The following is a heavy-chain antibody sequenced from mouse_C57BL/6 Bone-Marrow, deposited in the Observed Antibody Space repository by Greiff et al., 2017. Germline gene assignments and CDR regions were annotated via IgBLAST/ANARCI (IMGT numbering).Heavy chain of an antibody. D-gene: IGHD1-1*02. CDR3: AITVVPYYYAMDY. J-gene: IGHJ4*01. Sequence: QVQLQQSGAELVRPGTSVTMSCKASGYTFTNYCIGWAKQRPGHGLEWIGDIYPGGGYTNYNQTFKGKATLTADKSCSTAYMQFSSLTSEDSAIYYCAITVVPYYYAMDYWGQGTSVTVSS. V-gene: IGHV1-63*01. CDR2: IYPGGGYT. CDR1: GYTFTNYC.